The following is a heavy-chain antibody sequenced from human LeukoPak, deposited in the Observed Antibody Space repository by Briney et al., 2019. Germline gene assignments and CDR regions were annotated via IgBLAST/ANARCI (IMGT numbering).Heavy chain of an antibody. J-gene: IGHJ4*02. CDR2: ISTYYGSA. CDR3: ARNPVTTKYFDY. V-gene: IGHV1-18*01. Sequence: ASVKVSCKASGYTFSNYGISWVRQAPGQGLEWMGWISTYYGSAIYAQKLQGRVTMTTDTSTNTVYMELSSLRSEDTAVYYCARNPVTTKYFDYWGQGTLVTVSS. D-gene: IGHD4-17*01. CDR1: GYTFSNYG.